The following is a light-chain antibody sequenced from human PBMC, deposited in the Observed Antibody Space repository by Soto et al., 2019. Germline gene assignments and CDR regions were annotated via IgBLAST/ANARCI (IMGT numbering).Light chain of an antibody. CDR2: GAS. CDR3: QQYGSTCLVT. V-gene: IGKV3-20*01. CDR1: QSVSSSY. J-gene: IGKJ5*01. Sequence: ESVLTQSPGTLSFSPGERATLSCRASQSVSSSYLAWYQQKPGQAPRLLIYGASSRATGIPDRFSGSGSGTDFTLTISRLEPEDFAVYYCQQYGSTCLVTFGQGTRLEIK.